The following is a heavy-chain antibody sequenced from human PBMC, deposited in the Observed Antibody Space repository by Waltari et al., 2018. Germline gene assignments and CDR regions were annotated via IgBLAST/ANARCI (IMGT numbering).Heavy chain of an antibody. CDR2: ISVGGHTI. CDR1: GFTFGDYA. V-gene: IGHV3-48*03. D-gene: IGHD2-15*01. Sequence: EVQLVESGGGLVQPGRSLRLSCTASGFTFGDYAMSWFRQAPGKGLELISYISVGGHTIDYADSVKGRFTISRDNAENSLFLQMDSLRVDDTAIYYCARDIGFCSGNNCFSVLWGQGTLVTVSS. J-gene: IGHJ4*02. CDR3: ARDIGFCSGNNCFSVL.